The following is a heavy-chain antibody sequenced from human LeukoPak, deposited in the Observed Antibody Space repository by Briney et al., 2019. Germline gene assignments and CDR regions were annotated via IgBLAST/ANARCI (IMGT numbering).Heavy chain of an antibody. V-gene: IGHV1-69*13. D-gene: IGHD4-11*01. CDR1: GDTFSSYA. Sequence: ASVKVSCKASGDTFSSYAISWVRQAPGQGLEWMGGIIPIFGTAYYAQKFQGRVTITADESTSTAYMELSSLRSEDTATYYCARTVTTRDYYYYYYIDVWGTGTTVTISS. CDR3: ARTVTTRDYYYYYYIDV. J-gene: IGHJ6*03. CDR2: IIPIFGTA.